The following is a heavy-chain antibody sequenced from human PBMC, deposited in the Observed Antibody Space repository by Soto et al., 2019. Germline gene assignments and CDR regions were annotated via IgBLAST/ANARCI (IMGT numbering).Heavy chain of an antibody. Sequence: QLHLVQSGAEVKKHGSSLKVSCKASGGTFSNSGISWVRQAPGQGLEWMGGIIPIFDTTNYAQKLQGRITIIADESANTVYMELINLRSADTGVYYCARAPILVSVTLHENYFDSWGQGTLVTVSS. D-gene: IGHD2-21*02. CDR3: ARAPILVSVTLHENYFDS. J-gene: IGHJ4*02. V-gene: IGHV1-69*01. CDR1: GGTFSNSG. CDR2: IIPIFDTT.